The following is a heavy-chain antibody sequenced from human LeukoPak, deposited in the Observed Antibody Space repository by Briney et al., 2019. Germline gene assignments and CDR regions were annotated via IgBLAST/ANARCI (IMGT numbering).Heavy chain of an antibody. D-gene: IGHD3-10*01. CDR3: ARDVRPALYYGSGSYGGFDP. V-gene: IGHV1-2*02. CDR2: INPNSGGT. J-gene: IGHJ5*02. CDR1: GYTFTVYY. Sequence: ASVNVSCKASGYTFTVYYMHWVRQAPGQGLEWMGWINPNSGGTKYAQKFQGRVTMTRDTSISTAYMELSRLRSDDTAVYYCARDVRPALYYGSGSYGGFDPWGQGTLVTVSS.